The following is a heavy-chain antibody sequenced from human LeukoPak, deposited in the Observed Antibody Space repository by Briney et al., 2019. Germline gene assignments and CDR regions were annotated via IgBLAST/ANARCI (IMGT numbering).Heavy chain of an antibody. CDR1: GGSISSDY. CDR3: ARHLSGEYFDH. J-gene: IGHJ1*01. CDR2: ISYSGIT. Sequence: SETLSLICTVSGGSISSDYWSWIRLPPGKGLEWIGYISYSGITNYNPSLKSRVTISVDTSKNQFSLKLSSVTAADTAVYYCARHLSGEYFDHWGQGTLVPLSS. D-gene: IGHD3-10*01. V-gene: IGHV4-59*08.